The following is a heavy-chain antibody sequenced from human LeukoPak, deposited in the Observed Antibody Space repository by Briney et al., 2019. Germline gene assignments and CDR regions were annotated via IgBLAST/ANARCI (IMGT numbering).Heavy chain of an antibody. CDR2: INHSGST. CDR1: GGSFSAYY. D-gene: IGHD1-26*01. V-gene: IGHV4-34*01. CDR3: VRELKYRSWDEHYYFDY. Sequence: SETLSLTCAVYGGSFSAYYWSWIRQPPGKGLEWIGEINHSGSTNYNPSLKSRVTISVDTSKNQFSLKLSSVTAADTAVYYCVRELKYRSWDEHYYFDYWGQGTLVTVSS. J-gene: IGHJ4*02.